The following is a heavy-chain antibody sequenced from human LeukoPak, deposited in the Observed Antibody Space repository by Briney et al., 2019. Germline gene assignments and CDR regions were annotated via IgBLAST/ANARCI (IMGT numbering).Heavy chain of an antibody. J-gene: IGHJ4*02. D-gene: IGHD2-15*01. CDR2: INRYGDST. CDR1: GFTFSNYE. Sequence: GGSLRLSCAASGFTFSNYEMNWVRQAPGKGLEFVSAINRYGDSTYYANSVKGRFTISRDDSKNTVYLQMGSLRAEDMAVYYCARARRDCSGGSCYSYYFDFWGQGTLVTVSS. CDR3: ARARRDCSGGSCYSYYFDF. V-gene: IGHV3-64*01.